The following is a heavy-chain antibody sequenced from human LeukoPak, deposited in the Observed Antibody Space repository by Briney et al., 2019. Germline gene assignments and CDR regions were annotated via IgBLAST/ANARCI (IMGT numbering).Heavy chain of an antibody. CDR2: IVVGSGNT. CDR3: ATDQGGSGWYPVFDP. D-gene: IGHD6-19*01. Sequence: ASVKVSCKASGFTFTSSAVQWVRQARGQRLEWIGWIVVGSGNTNYAQKFQERVTITRDMSTSTAYMELSSLRSEDTAVYYCATDQGGSGWYPVFDPWGQGTLVTVSS. CDR1: GFTFTSSA. V-gene: IGHV1-58*01. J-gene: IGHJ5*02.